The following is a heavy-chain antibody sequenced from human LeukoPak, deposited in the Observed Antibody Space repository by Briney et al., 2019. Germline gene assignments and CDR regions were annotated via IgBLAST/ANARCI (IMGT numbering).Heavy chain of an antibody. D-gene: IGHD2-15*01. CDR1: GFTFSSYS. J-gene: IGHJ6*03. CDR3: ARESGAYCSGGSCYLYYYYYMDV. Sequence: GGSLRLSCAASGFTFSSYSMNWVRQAPGKGLEWVSSISSTSIYIYYADSVKGRFSISRDNAKSSLYLQMNSLRAEDTAVYYCARESGAYCSGGSCYLYYYYYMDVWGKGTTVTVSS. CDR2: ISSTSIYI. V-gene: IGHV3-21*01.